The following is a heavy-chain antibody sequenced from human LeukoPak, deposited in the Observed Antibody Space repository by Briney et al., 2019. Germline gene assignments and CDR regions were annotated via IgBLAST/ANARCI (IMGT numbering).Heavy chain of an antibody. CDR2: ICAYNGNT. CDR3: ARLAGVLGQLDSYYFDY. V-gene: IGHV1-18*01. J-gene: IGHJ4*02. D-gene: IGHD6-13*01. Sequence: ASVTVSCMASGYTFLSYGCSWLRQAGGQGLEWMGWICAYNGNTNNAQKLQGRVTMTTDTSTSTAYMELRSLRSDDTAVYYCARLAGVLGQLDSYYFDYWGQGTLVTVSS. CDR1: GYTFLSYG.